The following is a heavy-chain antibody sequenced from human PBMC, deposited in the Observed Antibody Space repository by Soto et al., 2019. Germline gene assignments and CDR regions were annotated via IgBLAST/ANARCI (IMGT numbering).Heavy chain of an antibody. Sequence: QVQLVQSGAEVKKPGASVKISCKASGYIFTNYVMNWVHQAPGQRLEWMGWINAGNGDTKYPQIFQGRVTITRDTPASTTYMEVSSLRSEDTAVYFCARGTPMFRGSPRAEYFQHWGQGTLVTVSS. CDR3: ARGTPMFRGSPRAEYFQH. V-gene: IGHV1-3*01. CDR1: GYIFTNYV. D-gene: IGHD3-10*01. CDR2: INAGNGDT. J-gene: IGHJ1*01.